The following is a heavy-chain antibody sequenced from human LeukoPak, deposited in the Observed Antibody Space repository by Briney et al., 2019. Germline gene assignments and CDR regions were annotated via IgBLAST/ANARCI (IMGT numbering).Heavy chain of an antibody. J-gene: IGHJ5*02. CDR2: INHSGST. V-gene: IGHV4-34*01. CDR3: ARHDSIDNWFDP. CDR1: GGSFSGYY. Sequence: PSETLSLTCAVYGGSFSGYYWSWIRQPPGKGLEWIGEINHSGSTNYNPSLKSRVTISVDTSKNQFSLKLSSVTAADTAVYYCARHDSIDNWFDPWGQGTLVTVSS. D-gene: IGHD3-22*01.